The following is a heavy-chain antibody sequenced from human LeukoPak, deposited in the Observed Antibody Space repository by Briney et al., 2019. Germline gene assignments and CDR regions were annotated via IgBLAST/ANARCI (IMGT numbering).Heavy chain of an antibody. J-gene: IGHJ5*02. CDR1: GYTFIAYY. Sequence: ASVKVSCKASGYTFIAYYIHWVRQAPGQGLEWMGWINPNSGDTGYAQKFQGRVTMTRDTSITTAYMELSRLRSDDTAVYYCAREVEGLDPWAREPWSPSPQ. CDR3: AREVEGLDP. CDR2: INPNSGDT. V-gene: IGHV1-2*02. D-gene: IGHD5-24*01.